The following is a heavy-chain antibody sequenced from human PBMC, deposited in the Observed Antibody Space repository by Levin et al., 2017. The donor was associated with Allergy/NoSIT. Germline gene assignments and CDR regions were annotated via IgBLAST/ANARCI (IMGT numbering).Heavy chain of an antibody. Sequence: HSGGSLRLSCAASGFSFSTYGMIWVRQAPGKGLEWVSYISARKTTMYYADSVKGRFTISRDDAKTTMFLQMSSLRAEDTAVYYCARDEESYGDAFDVWGQGTLVTVSS. V-gene: IGHV3-48*01. J-gene: IGHJ3*01. CDR1: GFSFSTYG. CDR3: ARDEESYGDAFDV. CDR2: ISARKTTM. D-gene: IGHD2-8*01.